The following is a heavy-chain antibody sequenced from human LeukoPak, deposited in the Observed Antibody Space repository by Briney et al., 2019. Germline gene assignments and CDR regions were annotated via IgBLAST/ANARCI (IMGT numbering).Heavy chain of an antibody. CDR1: GFTFSSYL. D-gene: IGHD3-3*01. Sequence: PGGSLRLSCAASGFTFSSYLLSWVRQAPGKGLEWVANIKQDGSEKYYVDSVKGRFTISRDNAKNSLYLQMNSLRAEDTAVYYCARDSSIFGVFWGQGTLVTVSS. V-gene: IGHV3-7*01. J-gene: IGHJ4*02. CDR3: ARDSSIFGVF. CDR2: IKQDGSEK.